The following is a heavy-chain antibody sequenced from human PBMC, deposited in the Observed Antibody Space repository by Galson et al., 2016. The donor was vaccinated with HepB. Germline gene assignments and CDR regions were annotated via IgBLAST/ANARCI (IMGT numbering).Heavy chain of an antibody. Sequence: ETLSLTCAVHGGSFSGYYWSWIRQPPGKGLEWIGEINHSGSTNHNPSLKSRVTISVDTSKNQFSLNLNSVTAADTAVYYCARNDIMTTESMDVWGQGTTVTVSS. D-gene: IGHD5-12*01. V-gene: IGHV4-34*01. CDR1: GGSFSGYY. CDR3: ARNDIMTTESMDV. J-gene: IGHJ6*02. CDR2: INHSGST.